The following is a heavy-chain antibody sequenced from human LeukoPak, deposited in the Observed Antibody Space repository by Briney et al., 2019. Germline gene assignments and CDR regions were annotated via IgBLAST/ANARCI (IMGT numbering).Heavy chain of an antibody. D-gene: IGHD3-3*01. CDR3: ARSGDYYDFWSGYYEGSNWFDP. J-gene: IGHJ5*02. Sequence: SETLSLTCTVSGGSISSYCWSWIRQPPGKGLEWIGYIYTSGSTNYNPSLKSRVTISVDTSKNQFSLKLSSVTAADTAVYYCARSGDYYDFWSGYYEGSNWFDPWGQGTLVTVSS. V-gene: IGHV4-4*09. CDR2: IYTSGST. CDR1: GGSISSYC.